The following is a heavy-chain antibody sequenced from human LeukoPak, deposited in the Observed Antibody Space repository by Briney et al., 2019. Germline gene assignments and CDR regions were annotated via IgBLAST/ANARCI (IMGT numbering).Heavy chain of an antibody. D-gene: IGHD3-10*01. CDR2: ISYDGSNT. CDR1: GLSFISYG. J-gene: IGHJ6*02. CDR3: AKERGSGNYYFALDV. Sequence: GGSLRLSCAVSGLSFISYGMHWVRQAPGKGLEWVAVISYDGSNTYYADSVKGRFTISRDNSKTTLYLQMNRLRPEDTAVYYCAKERGSGNYYFALDVWGQGTTVTVSS. V-gene: IGHV3-30*18.